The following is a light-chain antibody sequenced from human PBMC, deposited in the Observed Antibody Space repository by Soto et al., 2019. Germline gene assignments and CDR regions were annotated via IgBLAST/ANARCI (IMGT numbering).Light chain of an antibody. CDR2: DAS. CDR1: QDIRNY. Sequence: DIQMTQSPSSLSASVGDRVTITCQASQDIRNYLNWYQQKPGKAPKLLIYDASNLERGVPSRFSGSGSGTDFTLTISSLQPEDTATYICQQYGNLVTFGGGTKVEIK. V-gene: IGKV1-33*01. CDR3: QQYGNLVT. J-gene: IGKJ4*01.